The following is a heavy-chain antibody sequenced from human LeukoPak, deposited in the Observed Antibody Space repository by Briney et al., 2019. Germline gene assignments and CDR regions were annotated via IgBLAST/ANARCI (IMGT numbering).Heavy chain of an antibody. CDR3: AKDGIDWGSYFDC. J-gene: IGHJ4*02. Sequence: PGGSLRLSCAASGFTFSSYAMSWVRQAPGKGPEWVSFVSENGRAAYADSVKGRFTISRDNSKSTLYLQMNSLRVEDTAVYYCAKDGIDWGSYFDCWGQGTLVTVSS. CDR1: GFTFSSYA. D-gene: IGHD7-27*01. CDR2: VSENGRA. V-gene: IGHV3-23*01.